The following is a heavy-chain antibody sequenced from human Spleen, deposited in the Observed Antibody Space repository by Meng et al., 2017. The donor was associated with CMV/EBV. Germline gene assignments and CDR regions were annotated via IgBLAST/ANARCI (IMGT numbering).Heavy chain of an antibody. D-gene: IGHD1-26*01. CDR3: ARVTGSYYSRAIDY. V-gene: IGHV3-30*04. CDR1: GFTFIRYT. Sequence: GGSLRLSCAASGFTFIRYTVHWVRQAPGKGLEWVAVISYDGSNKYYADSVKGRFTISRDNAKNSLYLQMNSLRAEDTAVYYCARVTGSYYSRAIDYWGQGTLVTSPQ. J-gene: IGHJ4*02. CDR2: ISYDGSNK.